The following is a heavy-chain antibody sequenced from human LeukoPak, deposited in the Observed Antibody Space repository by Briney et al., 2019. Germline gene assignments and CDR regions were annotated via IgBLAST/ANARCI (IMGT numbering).Heavy chain of an antibody. CDR2: ISGSGGST. J-gene: IGHJ4*02. D-gene: IGHD6-19*01. V-gene: IGHV3-23*01. CDR3: AKGPSTGWWDY. CDR1: GFTFSSYG. Sequence: GGSLRLSCAASGFTFSSYGMHWVRQAPGKGLEWVSAISGSGGSTYYADSVKGRFTISRDNSKNTLYLQMNSLRAEDTALYYCAKGPSTGWWDYWGQGTLVTVSS.